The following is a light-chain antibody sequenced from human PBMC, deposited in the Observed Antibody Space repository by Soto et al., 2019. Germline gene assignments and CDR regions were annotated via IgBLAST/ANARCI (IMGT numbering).Light chain of an antibody. CDR3: QQYNSGPLT. CDR2: AAS. CDR1: LSFSNY. Sequence: EIQMTQSPSSLSASVGDRATLSCRASLSFSNYLAWYQQKPGKNPRLLIYAASTRQAGVPSRFSGSGSGTEFTLTISSLQPEDVAVYYCQQYNSGPLTFGGGTKVEIK. J-gene: IGKJ4*01. V-gene: IGKV1-27*01.